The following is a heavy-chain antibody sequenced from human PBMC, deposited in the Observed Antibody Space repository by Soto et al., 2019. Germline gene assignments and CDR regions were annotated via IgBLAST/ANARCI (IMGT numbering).Heavy chain of an antibody. CDR1: TDSSSFTNSY. Sequence: SETLSLTCTVSTDSSSFTNSYWGWIRQPPGKGLQWIGSSSYNGGTFYDPSLKGRVVISFDTSKKQSSLQVTSVTAADTAVYFCARHRIEVVWRGFDFWGQGSPVTVSS. CDR3: ARHRIEVVWRGFDF. CDR2: SSYNGGT. D-gene: IGHD3-10*01. V-gene: IGHV4-39*01. J-gene: IGHJ4*02.